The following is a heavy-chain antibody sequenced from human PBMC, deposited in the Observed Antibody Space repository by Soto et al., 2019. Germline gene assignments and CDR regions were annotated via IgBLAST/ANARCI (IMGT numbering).Heavy chain of an antibody. D-gene: IGHD3-10*01. J-gene: IGHJ4*02. CDR3: TRAAWFPYLSFY. Sequence: PGGSLRLSCAASGFTFSRFELHWVRQAPWKGLEWISYISSSGSTAYYAASVEGRFTISRDNANNSVYLQMDSLRAEDTALYYCTRAAWFPYLSFYWGQGALVTVSS. CDR2: ISSSGSTA. CDR1: GFTFSRFE. V-gene: IGHV3-48*03.